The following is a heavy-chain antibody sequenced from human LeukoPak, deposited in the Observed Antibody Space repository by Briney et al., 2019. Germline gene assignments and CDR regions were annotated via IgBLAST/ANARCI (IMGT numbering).Heavy chain of an antibody. D-gene: IGHD2-2*01. CDR1: GFTFSSYG. CDR3: AKDGEEYCSSTSCYDYYYYYMDV. CDR2: IRYDGSNK. J-gene: IGHJ6*03. V-gene: IGHV3-30*02. Sequence: GGSLRLSCAASGFTFSSYGMHWVRQAPGKGLEWVAFIRYDGSNKYYADSVKGRFTISRDNSKNTLYLQMNSLRAEDTAVYYCAKDGEEYCSSTSCYDYYYYYMDVWGKGTTVTVSS.